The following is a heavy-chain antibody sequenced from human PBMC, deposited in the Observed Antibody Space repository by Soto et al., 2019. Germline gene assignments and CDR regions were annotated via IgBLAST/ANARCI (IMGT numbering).Heavy chain of an antibody. D-gene: IGHD3-10*01. Sequence: EVQLLESGGGLVQPGGSLRLSCAASGFTFSSYDMSWVRQAPGKGLEWVSAISGSGGSTYYADSVKGRFTISRDNSKNPLYLQMNSLRAEDTAVYYCAKEINYGSGPFDYWGQGTLVTVSS. J-gene: IGHJ4*02. CDR3: AKEINYGSGPFDY. V-gene: IGHV3-23*01. CDR1: GFTFSSYD. CDR2: ISGSGGST.